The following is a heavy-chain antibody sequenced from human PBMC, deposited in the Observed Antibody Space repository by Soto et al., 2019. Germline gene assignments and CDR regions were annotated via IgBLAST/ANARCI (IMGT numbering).Heavy chain of an antibody. Sequence: QVQLGQSGAEVQKPGASVKVSCKSSGYTFTSYDINWVRQATGQGLEWLGWMNPNSGNTGYAQKIQRRVTMTRNTPISTAYMELSSLRSDDTAVYYCARGVDCSGGSCYSGFDPWGQGTLVTVSS. D-gene: IGHD2-15*01. CDR3: ARGVDCSGGSCYSGFDP. V-gene: IGHV1-8*01. J-gene: IGHJ5*02. CDR1: GYTFTSYD. CDR2: MNPNSGNT.